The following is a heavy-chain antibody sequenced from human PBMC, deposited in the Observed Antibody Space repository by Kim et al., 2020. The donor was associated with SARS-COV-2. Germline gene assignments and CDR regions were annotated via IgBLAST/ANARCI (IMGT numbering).Heavy chain of an antibody. Sequence: GGSLRLSCAASGFTFSSYEMNWVRQAPGKGLEWVSYISSSGSTIYYADSVKGRFTISRDNAKNSLYLQMNSLRAEDTAVYYCARGLAAAPNYWFDPWGQGTLVTVSS. CDR3: ARGLAAAPNYWFDP. CDR1: GFTFSSYE. D-gene: IGHD2-15*01. V-gene: IGHV3-48*03. CDR2: ISSSGSTI. J-gene: IGHJ5*02.